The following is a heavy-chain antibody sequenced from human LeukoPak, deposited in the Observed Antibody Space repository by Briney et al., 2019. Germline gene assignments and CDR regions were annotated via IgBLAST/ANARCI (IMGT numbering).Heavy chain of an antibody. CDR3: ARGGNWSPYGMDV. CDR2: INPNSGGT. J-gene: IGHJ6*02. Sequence: GASVKVSCKASGYTFTGYYMHWVRQAPGQGLGWLGWINPNSGGTNYAQKFQGRVTMTRDTSISTAYMDLSRLRSDDTAVYYCARGGNWSPYGMDVWGQGTTVTVSS. CDR1: GYTFTGYY. V-gene: IGHV1-2*02. D-gene: IGHD1-1*01.